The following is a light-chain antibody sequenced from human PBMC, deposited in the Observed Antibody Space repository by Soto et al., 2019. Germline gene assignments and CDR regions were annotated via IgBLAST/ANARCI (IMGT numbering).Light chain of an antibody. V-gene: IGKV3-20*01. J-gene: IGKJ4*01. CDR1: QSISNDH. CDR3: QYYDSSVP. CDR2: GTS. Sequence: EIVVTQSPGTLSFSPGERATLSFRASQSISNDHLAWYQQKPGQAPRLLIYGTSNRSTGGIADRFSGSGSGTDISLNTSSLAPEGFEVYYCQYYDSSVPFAGGTKVEIK.